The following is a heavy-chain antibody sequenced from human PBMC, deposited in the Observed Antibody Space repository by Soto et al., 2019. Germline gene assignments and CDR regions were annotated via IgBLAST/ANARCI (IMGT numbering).Heavy chain of an antibody. CDR3: ARDPPDSSSFDY. CDR1: GGTFSSYA. V-gene: IGHV1-69*13. J-gene: IGHJ4*02. CDR2: IIPIFGTA. Sequence: SVKVSCKASGGTFSSYAISWVRQAPGQGLEWMGGIIPIFGTANYAQKFQGRVTITADESTSTAYMELSSLRSEDTAVYYCARDPPDSSSFDYWGQGTLVTVSS. D-gene: IGHD6-6*01.